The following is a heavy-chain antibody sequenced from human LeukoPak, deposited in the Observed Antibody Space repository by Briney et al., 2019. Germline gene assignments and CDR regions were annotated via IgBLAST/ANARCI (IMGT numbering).Heavy chain of an antibody. Sequence: PSETLSLTCTVSGGSISSSSYYWGWIRQPPGKGLEWIGSIYYSGSTYYNPSLKSRVTISVDTSKNQFSLKLSSVTAADTAVYYCARVNPSVGQQLVFDYWGQGTLVTVSS. CDR2: IYYSGST. J-gene: IGHJ4*02. CDR3: ARVNPSVGQQLVFDY. CDR1: GGSISSSSYY. D-gene: IGHD6-13*01. V-gene: IGHV4-39*07.